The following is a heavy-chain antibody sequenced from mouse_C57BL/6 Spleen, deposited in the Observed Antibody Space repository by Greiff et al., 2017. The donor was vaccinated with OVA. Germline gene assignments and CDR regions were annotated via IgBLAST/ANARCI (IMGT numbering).Heavy chain of an antibody. J-gene: IGHJ3*01. V-gene: IGHV3-6*01. CDR2: ISYDGSN. CDR3: AMVRLSGSWFAY. CDR1: GYSITSGYY. D-gene: IGHD1-2*01. Sequence: VQLKESGPGLVQPSQSLSLTCSVTGYSITSGYYWNWIRQPPGNKPECMGYISYDGSNNYNLSLKNRISITRDTSKNQVYLKLNAVTTEDTATDDCAMVRLSGSWFAYWGQGTLVTVSA.